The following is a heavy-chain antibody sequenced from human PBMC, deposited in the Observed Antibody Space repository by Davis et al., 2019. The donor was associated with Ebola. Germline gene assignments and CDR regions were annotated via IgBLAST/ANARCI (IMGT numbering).Heavy chain of an antibody. CDR1: GFTFSSSA. J-gene: IGHJ4*02. Sequence: GESLKISCAASGFTFSSSAMRWVRQAPGKGLEWVSGISGSGATTNYADSVKGRFTISRDNAENTLYLQMNNLRVEDTAVYYCATLPGYYWGQGTLVTVSS. V-gene: IGHV3-23*01. CDR2: ISGSGATT. D-gene: IGHD1-26*01. CDR3: ATLPGYY.